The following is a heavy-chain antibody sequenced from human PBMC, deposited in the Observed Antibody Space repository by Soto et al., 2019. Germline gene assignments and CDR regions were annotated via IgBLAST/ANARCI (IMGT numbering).Heavy chain of an antibody. V-gene: IGHV3-23*01. CDR3: ARPLHYFGDFDY. CDR2: ITGSGEAT. Sequence: EVQLLESGGGLVQPGGSLRLSCAASGFTFGSYAMTWVRQAPGKGLEWVSTITGSGEATYYADSVTGRFTISRDNYNNRVYLQMNSLRAEDTAVYYCARPLHYFGDFDYWGQGTLVTVSS. CDR1: GFTFGSYA. D-gene: IGHD1-26*01. J-gene: IGHJ4*02.